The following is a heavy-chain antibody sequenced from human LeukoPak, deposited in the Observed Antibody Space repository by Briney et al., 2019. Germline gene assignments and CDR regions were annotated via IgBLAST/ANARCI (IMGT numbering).Heavy chain of an antibody. J-gene: IGHJ4*02. Sequence: SETLSLTCTVSGGSISSGGYYWSWIRQHPGKGLEWIGYIYYSGSTYYNPSLKSRVTISVGTSKSQFSLKLSSVTAADTAVYYCARVRGYSYGELDYWGQGTLVTVSS. V-gene: IGHV4-31*03. CDR1: GGSISSGGYY. D-gene: IGHD5-18*01. CDR3: ARVRGYSYGELDY. CDR2: IYYSGST.